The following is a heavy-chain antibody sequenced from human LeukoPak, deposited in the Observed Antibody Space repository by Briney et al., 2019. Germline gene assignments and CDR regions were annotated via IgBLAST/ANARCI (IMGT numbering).Heavy chain of an antibody. J-gene: IGHJ6*03. CDR1: GYSFAGYH. Sequence: EAPVRVSCKASGYSFAGYHIHWLRQAPGQGFEWMGWVNLSSGGTLYAQKFQGRVTMTRDTSINTAHMELSSLTSDDTAVYYCAKDLRSWRYHDTWTGSYYYYYMDVWGTGTTVTVSS. CDR3: AKDLRSWRYHDTWTGSYYYYYMDV. V-gene: IGHV1-2*02. D-gene: IGHD3/OR15-3a*01. CDR2: VNLSSGGT.